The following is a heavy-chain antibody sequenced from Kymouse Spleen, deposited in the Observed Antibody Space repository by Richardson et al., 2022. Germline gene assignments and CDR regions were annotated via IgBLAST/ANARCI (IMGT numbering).Heavy chain of an antibody. Sequence: QVQLQQWGAGLLKPSETLSLTCAVYGGSFSGYYWSWIRQPPGKGLEWIGEINHSGSTNYNPSLKSRVTISVDTSKNQFSLKLSSVTAADTAVYYCARGRVRGVIITSVNDYWGQGTLVTVSS. CDR3: ARGRVRGVIITSVNDY. V-gene: IGHV4-34*01. J-gene: IGHJ4*02. D-gene: IGHD3-10*01. CDR1: GGSFSGYY. CDR2: INHSGST.